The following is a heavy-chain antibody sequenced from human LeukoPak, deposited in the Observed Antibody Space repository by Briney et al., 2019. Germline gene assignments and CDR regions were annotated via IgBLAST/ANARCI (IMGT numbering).Heavy chain of an antibody. D-gene: IGHD3-22*01. CDR2: INHSGST. Sequence: SETLSLTCTVSGGSISSSSYYWGWIRQPPGKGLEWIGEINHSGSTNYNPSLKSRVTISVDTSKNQFSLKLSSVTAADTAVYYCARIGNSSGYYYDYWGQGTLVTVSS. J-gene: IGHJ4*02. CDR1: GGSISSSSYY. V-gene: IGHV4-39*07. CDR3: ARIGNSSGYYYDY.